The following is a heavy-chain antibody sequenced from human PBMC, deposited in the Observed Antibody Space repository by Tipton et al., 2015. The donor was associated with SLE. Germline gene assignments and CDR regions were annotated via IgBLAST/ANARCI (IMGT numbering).Heavy chain of an antibody. J-gene: IGHJ4*02. V-gene: IGHV1-18*01. CDR1: GHTFTNYD. Sequence: QLVQYGAEVKKRGASVKVSCKASGHTFTNYDINWVRQAPGQGLEWMGWITTYSGNTNYAQKFQGRVTMTTDTSTSTAYMELRGLRSDDTAVYYCARGTTPNYWGQGTLVTVSS. CDR3: ARGTTPNY. D-gene: IGHD1-1*01. CDR2: ITTYSGNT.